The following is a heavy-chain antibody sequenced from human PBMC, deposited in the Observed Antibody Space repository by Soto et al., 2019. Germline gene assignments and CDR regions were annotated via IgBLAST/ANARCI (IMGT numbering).Heavy chain of an antibody. CDR3: ARNYGSGRNSHFDY. CDR2: IYYSGST. J-gene: IGHJ4*02. D-gene: IGHD3-10*01. V-gene: IGHV4-30-4*01. CDR1: GGSISSGDYY. Sequence: PSETLSLTCTVSGGSISSGDYYWSWIRQPPGKGLEWIGYIYYSGSTYYNPSLKSRVTISVDTSKNQFSLKLSSVAAADTAVYYCARNYGSGRNSHFDYWGQGTLVTVSS.